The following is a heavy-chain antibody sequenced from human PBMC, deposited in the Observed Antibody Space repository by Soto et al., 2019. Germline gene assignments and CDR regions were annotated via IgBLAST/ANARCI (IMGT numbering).Heavy chain of an antibody. J-gene: IGHJ4*02. D-gene: IGHD4-17*01. CDR1: GFTFSSYG. Sequence: GGSLRLSCAASGFTFSSYGMHWVRQAPGKGLEWVAVIGYDGSNKYYADSVKGRFTISRDNSKNTLYLQMNSLRAEDTAVYYCARASYGDYGYYFDYWGQGTLVTVSS. CDR2: IGYDGSNK. CDR3: ARASYGDYGYYFDY. V-gene: IGHV3-33*01.